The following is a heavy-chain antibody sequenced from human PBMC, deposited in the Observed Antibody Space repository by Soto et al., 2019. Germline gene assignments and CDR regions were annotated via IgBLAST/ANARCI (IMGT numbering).Heavy chain of an antibody. J-gene: IGHJ4*02. CDR2: IYYSGST. Sequence: ASETLSLTCTVSGGSISSSSYYWGWIRQPPGKGLEWIGSIYYSGSTYYNLSLKSRVTISVDTSKNQFSLKLSSVTATDTAVYYCARHTPAISISDHWGQGTLVPSPQ. CDR1: GGSISSSSYY. D-gene: IGHD2-15*01. CDR3: ARHTPAISISDH. V-gene: IGHV4-39*01.